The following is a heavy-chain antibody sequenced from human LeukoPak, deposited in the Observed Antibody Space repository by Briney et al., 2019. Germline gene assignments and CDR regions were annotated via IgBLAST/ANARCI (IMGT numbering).Heavy chain of an antibody. Sequence: GGSLRLSCAASGFTFNRYWMSWVRQAPGKELQWVANIKQDGSAKYYVDSVKGRFTISRDNAKNSLYLQMNSLRAEDTAVYYCARDWYDNSDAFDIWGQGTMVTVSS. V-gene: IGHV3-7*01. CDR1: GFTFNRYW. J-gene: IGHJ3*02. D-gene: IGHD3-9*01. CDR2: IKQDGSAK. CDR3: ARDWYDNSDAFDI.